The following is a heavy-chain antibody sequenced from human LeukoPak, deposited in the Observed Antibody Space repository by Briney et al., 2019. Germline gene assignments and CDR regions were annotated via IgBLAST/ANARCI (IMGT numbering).Heavy chain of an antibody. CDR2: IWHDGSEK. J-gene: IGHJ3*02. CDR1: GFIFSNYV. CDR3: VKESDAFDI. V-gene: IGHV3-33*06. Sequence: GTSLSLSCAASGFIFSNYVMHWVRQAPGKGLEWVAVIWHDGSEKYYEDSVKGRFSISRDNSKNTLYLQMNSLRAEDTAVYFCVKESDAFDIWGQGTMVTVSS.